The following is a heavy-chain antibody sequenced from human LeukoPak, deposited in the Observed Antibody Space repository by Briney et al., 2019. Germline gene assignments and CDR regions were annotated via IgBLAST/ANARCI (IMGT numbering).Heavy chain of an antibody. Sequence: ASVKVSCKASGYTFTSYGISWVRQAPGQGLEWMGWIGPYNGNTNYAQNLQGRVTMTTDTSTSTAYMELGSLGSDDTAVYYCARVRGVILDYWGQGTLVTVSS. V-gene: IGHV1-18*01. CDR3: ARVRGVILDY. CDR1: GYTFTSYG. CDR2: IGPYNGNT. J-gene: IGHJ4*02. D-gene: IGHD3-10*01.